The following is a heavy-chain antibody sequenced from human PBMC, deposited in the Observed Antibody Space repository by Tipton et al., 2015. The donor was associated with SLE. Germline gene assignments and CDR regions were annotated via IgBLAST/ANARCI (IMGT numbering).Heavy chain of an antibody. Sequence: TLSLTCAVYGGSISSYYWSWIRQPAGKGLEWIGRIYTSGSTNYNPSLKSRVTMSVDTSKNQFSLKLSSVTAADTAVYYCARDYRGLGATTWFDPWGQGTLVTVSS. CDR3: ARDYRGLGATTWFDP. V-gene: IGHV4-59*10. J-gene: IGHJ5*02. D-gene: IGHD1-26*01. CDR1: GGSISSYY. CDR2: IYTSGST.